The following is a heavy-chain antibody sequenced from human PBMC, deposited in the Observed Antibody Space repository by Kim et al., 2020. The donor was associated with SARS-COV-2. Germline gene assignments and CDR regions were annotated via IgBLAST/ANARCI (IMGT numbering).Heavy chain of an antibody. CDR2: LNSHGGTT. V-gene: IGHV3-23*01. CDR1: GFTFSNYA. Sequence: GGSLRLSCAASGFTFSNYAMTWVRQAPGKGLEWVSSLNSHGGTTYYADSVKGRFTISRDNSKNTLYPQMNSLRAEDTAVYYCANGIRYFDYWGQGTLVTVSS. J-gene: IGHJ4*02. CDR3: ANGIRYFDY. D-gene: IGHD3-9*01.